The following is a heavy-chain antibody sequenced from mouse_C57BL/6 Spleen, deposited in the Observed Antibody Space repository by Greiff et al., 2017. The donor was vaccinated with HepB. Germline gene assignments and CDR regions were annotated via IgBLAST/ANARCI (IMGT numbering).Heavy chain of an antibody. V-gene: IGHV1-50*01. CDR3: ARGGIITTFMDY. Sequence: VQLQQPGAELVKPGASVKLSCKASGYTFTSYWMQWVKQRPGQGLEWIGEIDPSDSYTNYNQKFKGKATLTVDTSSSTAYMQLSSLTSEDSAVYYCARGGIITTFMDYWGQGTSVTNSS. D-gene: IGHD1-1*01. CDR1: GYTFTSYW. J-gene: IGHJ4*01. CDR2: IDPSDSYT.